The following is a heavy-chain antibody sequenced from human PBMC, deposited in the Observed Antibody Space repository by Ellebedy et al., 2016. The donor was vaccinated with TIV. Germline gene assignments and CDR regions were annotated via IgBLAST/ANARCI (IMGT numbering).Heavy chain of an antibody. D-gene: IGHD3-22*01. CDR2: IFHSGIT. CDR1: GYFISSGHY. J-gene: IGHJ4*02. Sequence: MPSETLSLTCSVSGYFISSGHYWGCIRRPPGGGLEWIGTIFHSGITFYNPSLQSRLTISVDTSKTQFSLELRSVTAADTAVYYGAREGYDSRGYYDIDWGQGTLVTVSS. V-gene: IGHV4-38-2*02. CDR3: AREGYDSRGYYDID.